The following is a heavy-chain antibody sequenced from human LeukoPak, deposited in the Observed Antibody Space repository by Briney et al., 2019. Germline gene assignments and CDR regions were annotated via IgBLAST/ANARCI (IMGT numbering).Heavy chain of an antibody. V-gene: IGHV2-70*11. D-gene: IGHD1-1*01. CDR1: GFSLSTSGMC. CDR3: ARFLGTTSYDF. CDR2: IDWNDDK. J-gene: IGHJ4*02. Sequence: SGPTLVNPTQTLTLTCSSSGFSLSTSGMCVSWIRQPPGKALEWLARIDWNDDKYLNTSLQTRLTISKDTSRNQVVLTMTNMDLVDTATYYCARFLGTTSYDFWGQGTLVTVSS.